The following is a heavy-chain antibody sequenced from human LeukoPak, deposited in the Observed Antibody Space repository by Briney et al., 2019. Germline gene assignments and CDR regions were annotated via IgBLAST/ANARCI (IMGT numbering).Heavy chain of an antibody. Sequence: ASVKVSCKASGYTFTSYGTSWVRQAPGQGLEWMGWISAYNGNTNYAQKLQGRVTMTTDTSTSTAYMELRSLRSDDTAVYYCARARYYYDSSGYYYRSGGSDYWGQGTLVTVSS. CDR2: ISAYNGNT. CDR1: GYTFTSYG. J-gene: IGHJ4*02. D-gene: IGHD3-22*01. CDR3: ARARYYYDSSGYYYRSGGSDY. V-gene: IGHV1-18*01.